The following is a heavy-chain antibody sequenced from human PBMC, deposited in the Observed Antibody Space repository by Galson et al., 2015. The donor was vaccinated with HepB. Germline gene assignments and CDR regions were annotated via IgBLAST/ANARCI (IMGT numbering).Heavy chain of an antibody. Sequence: SLRLSCAASGFTFSSYGMHWVRQAPGKGLEWVAVISYDGSNKYYADSVKGRFTISRDNAKKLLFLQLNTLRPEDTAVYYCAREGEGGYRYGPVGYWGQGTLVSVSS. D-gene: IGHD5-18*01. V-gene: IGHV3-30*03. CDR1: GFTFSSYG. CDR2: ISYDGSNK. J-gene: IGHJ4*02. CDR3: AREGEGGYRYGPVGY.